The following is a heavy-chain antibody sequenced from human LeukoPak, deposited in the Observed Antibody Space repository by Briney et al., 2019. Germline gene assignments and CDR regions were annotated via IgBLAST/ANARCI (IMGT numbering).Heavy chain of an antibody. D-gene: IGHD2-15*01. Sequence: SETLSLTCTVSGASIISHYWSWIRQPPGQELEWIGYIYSSGITDYNPSLKSRVTISVDTSKSQFSLHLTSVTAADTAVYYCARSRGLARAATLVDHWGQGTLVTVSS. CDR2: IYSSGIT. CDR3: ARSRGLARAATLVDH. V-gene: IGHV4-4*08. J-gene: IGHJ4*02. CDR1: GASIISHY.